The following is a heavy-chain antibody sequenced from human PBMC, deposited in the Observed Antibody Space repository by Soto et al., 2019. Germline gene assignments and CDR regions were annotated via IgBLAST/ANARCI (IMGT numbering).Heavy chain of an antibody. Sequence: QVQLQESGPGLVKPSETLSLTCTVSGGSISSYYWSSIRQPPGKGLEWIGYIYYSGSTNYNPSLKSRVTISVDTSKNQFSLKLSSVTAADTAVYYCARGDAPDAFDYWGQGTLVTVSS. CDR3: ARGDAPDAFDY. J-gene: IGHJ4*02. V-gene: IGHV4-59*01. CDR1: GGSISSYY. CDR2: IYYSGST.